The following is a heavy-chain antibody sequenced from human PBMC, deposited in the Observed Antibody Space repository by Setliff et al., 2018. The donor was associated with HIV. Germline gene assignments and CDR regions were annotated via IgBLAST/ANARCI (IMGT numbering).Heavy chain of an antibody. CDR3: ARRSHSVGTSWPFDH. D-gene: IGHD6-13*01. V-gene: IGHV7-4-1*02. J-gene: IGHJ4*02. CDR1: GYTFMNFA. Sequence: EASVKVSCKASGYTFMNFAMHWVRQAPGQGLEWMGWINPNTGNPTYAQGFTGRFVFSLDTSVSTAYLQISSLEAQDTGVYYCARRSHSVGTSWPFDHWGQGTQVTSPQ. CDR2: INPNTGNP.